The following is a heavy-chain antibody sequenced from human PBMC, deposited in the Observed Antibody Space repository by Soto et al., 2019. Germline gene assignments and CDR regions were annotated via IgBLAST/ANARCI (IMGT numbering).Heavy chain of an antibody. V-gene: IGHV3-66*01. CDR2: IYSGGST. CDR3: ARLNFDWLSTDYYYYGMDV. J-gene: IGHJ6*02. CDR1: GFTVSSNY. Sequence: GGSLRLSCAASGFTVSSNYMSWVRQAPGKGLEWVSVIYSGGSTYYADSVKGRFTISRDNSKNTLYLQMNSLRAEDTAVYYCARLNFDWLSTDYYYYGMDVWGQGTTVTVSS. D-gene: IGHD3-9*01.